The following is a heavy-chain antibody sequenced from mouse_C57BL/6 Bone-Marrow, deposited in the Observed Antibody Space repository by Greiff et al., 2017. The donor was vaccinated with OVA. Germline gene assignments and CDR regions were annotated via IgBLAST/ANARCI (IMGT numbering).Heavy chain of an antibody. CDR2: INPNNGGT. J-gene: IGHJ1*03. D-gene: IGHD1-1*01. CDR1: GYTFTDYN. CDR3: ARSGSNWYFDV. Sequence: VQLKQSGPELVKPGASVKIPCKASGYTFTDYNMDWVKQSHGKSLEWIGDINPNNGGTIYNQKFKGKATLTVDKSSSTAYMELRSLTSEDTAVYYCARSGSNWYFDVWGTGTTVTVSS. V-gene: IGHV1-18*01.